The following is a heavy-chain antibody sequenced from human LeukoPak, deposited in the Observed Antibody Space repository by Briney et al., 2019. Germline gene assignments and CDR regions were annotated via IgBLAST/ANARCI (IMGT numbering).Heavy chain of an antibody. CDR2: IYTSGST. CDR1: GGSISSSSYY. V-gene: IGHV4-61*02. Sequence: PSETLSLTCTVSGGSISSSSYYWSWIRQPAGKGLEWIGRIYTSGSTNYNPSLKSRVTMSVDTSKNQFSLKLSSVTAADTAVYYCARVSTAMVTSYYYYYMDVWGKGTTVTISS. J-gene: IGHJ6*03. D-gene: IGHD5-18*01. CDR3: ARVSTAMVTSYYYYYMDV.